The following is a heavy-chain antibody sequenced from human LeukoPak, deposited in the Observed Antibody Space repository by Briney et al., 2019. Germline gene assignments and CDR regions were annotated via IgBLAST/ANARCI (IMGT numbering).Heavy chain of an antibody. Sequence: GSSVKVSCKASGGTFSSYAISWVRQAPGQGLEWMGGIIPIFGTANYAQKFQGRVTITTDESTSTAYMELSSLRSEDTAVYYCASRYDILTGYYSPYYYTDVWGKGTTVTVSS. V-gene: IGHV1-69*05. CDR1: GGTFSSYA. J-gene: IGHJ6*03. CDR2: IIPIFGTA. D-gene: IGHD3-9*01. CDR3: ASRYDILTGYYSPYYYTDV.